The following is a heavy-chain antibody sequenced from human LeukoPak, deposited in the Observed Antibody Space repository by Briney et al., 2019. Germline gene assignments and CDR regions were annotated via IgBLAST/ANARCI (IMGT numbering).Heavy chain of an antibody. CDR1: GGSMSSSNW. Sequence: SETLSLTCAVSGGSMSSSNWRSRVSQPPGKGLGWIGEIYHSGSTNYNPSLKSRVTISVDKSKNQFSLKLSSVTAADTAVYYCARVNGSDYGDYADYWGQGTLVTVSS. J-gene: IGHJ4*02. V-gene: IGHV4-4*02. CDR2: IYHSGST. CDR3: ARVNGSDYGDYADY. D-gene: IGHD4-17*01.